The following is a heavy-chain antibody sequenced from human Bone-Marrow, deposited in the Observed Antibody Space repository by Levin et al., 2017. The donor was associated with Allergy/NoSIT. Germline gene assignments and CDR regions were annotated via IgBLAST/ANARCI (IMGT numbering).Heavy chain of an antibody. CDR2: IIPILGIA. J-gene: IGHJ3*02. D-gene: IGHD5-24*01. CDR1: GGTFSSYT. CDR3: ARVGVSLRWLHSDAFDI. Sequence: ASVKVSCKASGGTFSSYTISWVRQAPGQGLEWMGRIIPILGIANYAQKFQGRVTITADKSTSTAYMELSSLRSEDTAVYYCARVGVSLRWLHSDAFDIWGQGTMVTVSS. V-gene: IGHV1-69*02.